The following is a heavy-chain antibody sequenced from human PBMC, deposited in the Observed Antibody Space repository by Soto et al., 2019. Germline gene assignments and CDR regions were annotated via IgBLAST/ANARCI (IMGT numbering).Heavy chain of an antibody. CDR2: ISAYNGNT. J-gene: IGHJ6*02. CDR1: GYTFTSYG. CDR3: ARLTMVRGAENVQLDYYYYGMDV. V-gene: IGHV1-18*04. Sequence: QVQLVQSGAEVKKPGASVKVSCKASGYTFTSYGISWVRQAPGQGLEWMGWISAYNGNTNYAQKLQGRVTMTTDTPTSTDYMELRGLRSDDTAVYYCARLTMVRGAENVQLDYYYYGMDVWGQGTTVTVSS. D-gene: IGHD3-10*01.